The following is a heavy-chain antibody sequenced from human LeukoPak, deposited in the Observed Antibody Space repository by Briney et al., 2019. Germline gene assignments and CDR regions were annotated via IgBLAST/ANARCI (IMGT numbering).Heavy chain of an antibody. CDR1: GYTFTGYY. V-gene: IGHV1-2*02. CDR2: INPNSGGT. J-gene: IGHJ4*02. CDR3: ARAGRITIFGVGINPFDY. D-gene: IGHD3-3*01. Sequence: GASVKVSCKASGYTFTGYYMHWVRQAPGQGLEWMGWINPNSGGTNYAQKFQGRVTMTRDTSISTAYMELSRLRSDDTAVYYCARAGRITIFGVGINPFDYWGQGTLVTVSS.